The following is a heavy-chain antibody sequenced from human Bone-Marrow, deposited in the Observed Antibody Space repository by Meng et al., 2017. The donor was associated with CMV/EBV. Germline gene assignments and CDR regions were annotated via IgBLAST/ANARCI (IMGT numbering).Heavy chain of an antibody. CDR2: ISSNGGST. CDR3: ARGSRDGYNYQFYYFDY. V-gene: IGHV3-64*02. Sequence: GESLKISCAASGFTFSSYAMHWVRQAPGKGLEYVSAISSNGGSTYYADSVKGRFTISRDNSKNTLYLQMVSLRAEDMAVYYCARGSRDGYNYQFYYFDYWGQGTLVTVSS. J-gene: IGHJ4*02. D-gene: IGHD5-24*01. CDR1: GFTFSSYA.